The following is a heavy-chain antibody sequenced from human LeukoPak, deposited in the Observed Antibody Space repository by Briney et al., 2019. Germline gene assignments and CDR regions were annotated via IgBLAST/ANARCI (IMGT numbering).Heavy chain of an antibody. CDR1: GFTFDDYA. CDR3: AKARYCSGGSCDTIDY. CDR2: ISGDGGST. Sequence: PGGSLRLSCAASGFTFDDYAMHWVRQAPGKGLEWVSLISGDGGSTYYADSVKGRFTISRGNSKNSLYLQMNSLRTEDTALYYCAKARYCSGGSCDTIDYWGQGTLVTVSS. V-gene: IGHV3-43*02. D-gene: IGHD2-15*01. J-gene: IGHJ4*02.